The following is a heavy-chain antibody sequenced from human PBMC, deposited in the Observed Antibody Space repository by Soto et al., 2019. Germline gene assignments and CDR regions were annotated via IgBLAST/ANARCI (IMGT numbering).Heavy chain of an antibody. J-gene: IGHJ5*02. CDR2: ISYDGSNK. CDR1: GFTFSSYA. V-gene: IGHV3-30-3*01. D-gene: IGHD2-15*01. Sequence: QVQLVESGGGVVQPGRSLRLSCAASGFTFSSYAMHWVRQAPGKGLEWVAVISYDGSNKYYADSVKGRFTTSRDNSKNTLYLQMNSLRAEDTAVYYCARDHGYCSGGSCYGGWFDPWGQGTLVTVSS. CDR3: ARDHGYCSGGSCYGGWFDP.